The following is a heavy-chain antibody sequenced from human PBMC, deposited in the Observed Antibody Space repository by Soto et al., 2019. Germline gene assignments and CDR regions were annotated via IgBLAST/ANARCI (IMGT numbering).Heavy chain of an antibody. Sequence: GASVKVSCKASGYTFTSYGISWVRQAPGQVLEWMGWISAYNGNTNYAQRLQGRVTMTTDTATSTAYMELRSLRSDDTAVYYCARDSYGMDVGGQGTTVPVSS. J-gene: IGHJ6*02. CDR1: GYTFTSYG. V-gene: IGHV1-18*01. CDR3: ARDSYGMDV. CDR2: ISAYNGNT.